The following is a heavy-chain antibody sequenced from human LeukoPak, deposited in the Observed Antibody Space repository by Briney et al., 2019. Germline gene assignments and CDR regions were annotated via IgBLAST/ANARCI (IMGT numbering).Heavy chain of an antibody. D-gene: IGHD3-16*02. CDR1: GFTFSSYG. Sequence: PGGSLRLSCAASGFTFSSYGLHWVRQAPGKGLEGVAVISYDGSNKYYADSVKGRFTISRDNSKNTLYLQMNSLRAEDTAVYYCAKAVGGYDYVWGSYRNEYYFDYWGQGTLVTVSS. CDR3: AKAVGGYDYVWGSYRNEYYFDY. CDR2: ISYDGSNK. V-gene: IGHV3-30*18. J-gene: IGHJ4*02.